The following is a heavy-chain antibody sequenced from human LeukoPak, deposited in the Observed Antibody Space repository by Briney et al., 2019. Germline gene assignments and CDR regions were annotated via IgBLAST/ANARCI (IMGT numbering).Heavy chain of an antibody. Sequence: SETLSLTCTVFGGSIHYYYCTWIRRSPGKGLEWIGRVQINENNNYNPSLRSRLTLSLDTSKNQFSLNLTSVTAADTAIYYCARESVAAGTRWFDYWGEGTLVTVSS. V-gene: IGHV4-4*07. CDR3: ARESVAAGTRWFDY. D-gene: IGHD6-13*01. J-gene: IGHJ4*02. CDR1: GGSIHYYY. CDR2: VQINENN.